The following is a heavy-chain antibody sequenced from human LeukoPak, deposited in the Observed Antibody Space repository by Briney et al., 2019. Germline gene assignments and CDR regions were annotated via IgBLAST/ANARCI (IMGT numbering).Heavy chain of an antibody. J-gene: IGHJ4*02. V-gene: IGHV1-69*13. Sequence: ASVTVSCKASGGTFSSYAISWVRQAPGQGLEWMGGIIPIFGTANYAQKFQGRVTITADESMSTAYMELSSLRSEDTAVYYCARAEDTAMATIPGYFDYWGQGTLVTVSS. CDR3: ARAEDTAMATIPGYFDY. CDR1: GGTFSSYA. CDR2: IIPIFGTA. D-gene: IGHD5-18*01.